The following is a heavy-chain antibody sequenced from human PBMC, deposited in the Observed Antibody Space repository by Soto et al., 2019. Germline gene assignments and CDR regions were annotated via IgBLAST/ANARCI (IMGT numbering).Heavy chain of an antibody. Sequence: EVQLVETGGGLIQPGGSLRLSCAASGFTVSSNYMSWARQAPGKGLEWVSVIYSGGSTYYADSVQGRFTISRDNSKNALYLQMNSLRAEDTAVDYCAGPSRGLSAHTGPGYFDLWGRGTLVTVSS. D-gene: IGHD6-19*01. CDR2: IYSGGST. J-gene: IGHJ2*01. CDR1: GFTVSSNY. CDR3: AGPSRGLSAHTGPGYFDL. V-gene: IGHV3-53*02.